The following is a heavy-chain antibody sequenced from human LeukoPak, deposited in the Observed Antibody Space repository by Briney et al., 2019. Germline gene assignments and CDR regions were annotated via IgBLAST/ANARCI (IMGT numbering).Heavy chain of an antibody. CDR1: GFTFSSYE. Sequence: RGSLRLSCAASGFTFSSYEMNWVRQAPGKGLEWVSYISSSGSTIYYADSVKGRFTISRDNAKNSLYLQMNSLRAEDTAVYYYARDTTAMVDYWGQGTLVNVSS. D-gene: IGHD5-18*01. CDR2: ISSSGSTI. CDR3: ARDTTAMVDY. V-gene: IGHV3-48*03. J-gene: IGHJ4*02.